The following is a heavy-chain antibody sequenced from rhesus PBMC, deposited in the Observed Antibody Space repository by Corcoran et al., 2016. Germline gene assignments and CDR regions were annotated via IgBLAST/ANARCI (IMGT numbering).Heavy chain of an antibody. CDR3: AREIVVMITAPRYYFDY. V-gene: IGHV4-122*02. Sequence: QVQLQESGPGLVKPSETLSLTCAVSGGSISSGYNYWSWTRQPQGKGMEWIGSITYRGSTSYTPSLHGQVTISRDTSKNQLSLKLRAVTAADTAVYYCAREIVVMITAPRYYFDYWGQGVLVTVSS. CDR1: GGSISSGYNY. J-gene: IGHJ4*01. CDR2: ITYRGST. D-gene: IGHD2-27*01.